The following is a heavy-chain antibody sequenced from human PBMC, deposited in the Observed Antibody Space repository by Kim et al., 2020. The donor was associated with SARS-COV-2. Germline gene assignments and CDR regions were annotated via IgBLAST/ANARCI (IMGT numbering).Heavy chain of an antibody. J-gene: IGHJ5*02. V-gene: IGHV3-23*01. Sequence: GGSLRLSCAASGFTFSSYAMSWVRQAPGKGLEWVSAISGSGGSTYYADSVKGRFTISRDNSKNTLYLQMNSLRAEDTAVYYCAKDEPAYCSSTSCRTQDAQGGSFDPWGQGTLVTVSS. CDR3: AKDEPAYCSSTSCRTQDAQGGSFDP. CDR2: ISGSGGST. CDR1: GFTFSSYA. D-gene: IGHD2-2*01.